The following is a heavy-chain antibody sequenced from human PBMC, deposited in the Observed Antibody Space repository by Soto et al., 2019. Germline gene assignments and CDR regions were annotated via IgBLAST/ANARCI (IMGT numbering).Heavy chain of an antibody. J-gene: IGHJ3*02. CDR2: FDPEDGET. CDR1: GYTLTELS. Sequence: ASVKVSCKVSGYTLTELSMHWVRQAPGKGLEWMGGFDPEDGETIYAQKFQGRVTMTEDTSTDTAYMELSSLRSEDTAVYYCATRPFGISKDYGDYVGALDIWGQGTRVTVS. CDR3: ATRPFGISKDYGDYVGALDI. D-gene: IGHD4-17*01. V-gene: IGHV1-24*01.